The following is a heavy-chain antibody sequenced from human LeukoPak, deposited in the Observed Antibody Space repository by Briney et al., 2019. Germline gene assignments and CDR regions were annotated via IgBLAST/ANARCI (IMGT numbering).Heavy chain of an antibody. Sequence: GGSLKISCKGSGYSFTSYWIGWARQMPGKGLEWMGIIYPGDSDTRYSPSFQGQVTISADKSISTAYLQWSSLKAWDTAMYYCARLGKYQLLLANGGIDYWGQGTLVTVSS. CDR3: ARLGKYQLLLANGGIDY. CDR2: IYPGDSDT. V-gene: IGHV5-51*01. J-gene: IGHJ4*02. CDR1: GYSFTSYW. D-gene: IGHD2-2*01.